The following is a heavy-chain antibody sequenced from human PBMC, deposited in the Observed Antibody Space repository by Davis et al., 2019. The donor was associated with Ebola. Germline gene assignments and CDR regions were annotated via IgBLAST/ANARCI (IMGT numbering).Heavy chain of an antibody. V-gene: IGHV5-51*01. CDR3: ARHLDDCSGGSCYSVYYYGMDV. D-gene: IGHD2-15*01. CDR2: IYPGDSDT. CDR1: GYSFTSYW. Sequence: GESLKISCKGSGYSFTSYWIGWVRQLPGKGLEWIGIIYPGDSDTSYSPSFQGQVTISADKSISTAYLQWSSLKASDTAMYYCARHLDDCSGGSCYSVYYYGMDVWGKGTTVTVSS. J-gene: IGHJ6*04.